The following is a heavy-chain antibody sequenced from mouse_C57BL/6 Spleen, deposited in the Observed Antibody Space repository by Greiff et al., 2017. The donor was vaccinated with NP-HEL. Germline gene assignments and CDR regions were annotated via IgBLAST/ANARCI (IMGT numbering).Heavy chain of an antibody. CDR1: GYTFTSYW. CDR2: IDPSDSYT. D-gene: IGHD1-1*01. V-gene: IGHV1-59*01. CDR3: ALITDAMDY. J-gene: IGHJ4*01. Sequence: QVQLQQPGAELVRPGTSVKLSCKASGYTFTSYWMHWVKQRPGQGLEWIGVIDPSDSYTNYNQKFKGKATLTVDTSSSTAYMQLSSLTSEDSAVYYCALITDAMDYWGQGTSVTVSS.